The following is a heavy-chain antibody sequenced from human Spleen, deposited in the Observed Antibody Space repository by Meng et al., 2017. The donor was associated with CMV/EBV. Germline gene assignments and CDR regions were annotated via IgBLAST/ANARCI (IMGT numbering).Heavy chain of an antibody. CDR1: GFTVSSDY. D-gene: IGHD5-18*01. J-gene: IGHJ4*02. Sequence: GESLKISCAASGFTVSSDYMAWVRQAPGKGLEWVSGIYGDGRTYYADFVKGRFTISRDNSKNTLYLQMNSLRAEDTAVYYCAKDLYSYGYSYFDYWGQGTLVTVSS. V-gene: IGHV3-53*01. CDR2: IYGDGRT. CDR3: AKDLYSYGYSYFDY.